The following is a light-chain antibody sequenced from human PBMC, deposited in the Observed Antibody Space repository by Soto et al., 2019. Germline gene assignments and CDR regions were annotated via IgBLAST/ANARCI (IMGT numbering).Light chain of an antibody. V-gene: IGLV2-8*01. CDR1: SSDVGGYNY. CDR3: SSYAGSHNLV. CDR2: DVS. Sequence: QSALTQPPSASGSLGQSVTISCTGTSSDVGGYNYVSWYQQHPGKAPKLLIYDVSQRPSGVPDRFSGSKSGNTASLTVSGLQAEDETDYYCSSYAGSHNLVFGTGTKLTVL. J-gene: IGLJ1*01.